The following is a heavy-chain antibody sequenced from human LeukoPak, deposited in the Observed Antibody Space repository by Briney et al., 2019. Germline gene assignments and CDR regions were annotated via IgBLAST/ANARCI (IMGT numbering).Heavy chain of an antibody. V-gene: IGHV3-33*01. J-gene: IGHJ4*02. Sequence: PGGSLRLSCAASAFTFSSYGMHWVRQAPGKGLEWVAVIWYDGSYKYYADSVKGRFTISRDNSKNTLYLQMNSLRAEDTAVYTCARDFGSGGSCYYFDYWGQGTLVTVSS. CDR3: ARDFGSGGSCYYFDY. D-gene: IGHD2-15*01. CDR2: IWYDGSYK. CDR1: AFTFSSYG.